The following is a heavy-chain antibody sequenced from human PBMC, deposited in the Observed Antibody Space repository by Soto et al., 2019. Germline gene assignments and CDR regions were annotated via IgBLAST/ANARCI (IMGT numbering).Heavy chain of an antibody. CDR3: ARGHLYYYGSGSYYFDY. J-gene: IGHJ4*02. V-gene: IGHV4-61*01. CDR2: IYYSGST. Sequence: KPSETLSLTCTVSGGSVSSGSYYWSWIRQPPGKGLEWIGYIYYSGSTNYNPSLKSRVTISVDTSKNQFSLKLSSVTAADTAVYYCARGHLYYYGSGSYYFDYWGQGTLVTVSS. D-gene: IGHD3-10*01. CDR1: GGSVSSGSYY.